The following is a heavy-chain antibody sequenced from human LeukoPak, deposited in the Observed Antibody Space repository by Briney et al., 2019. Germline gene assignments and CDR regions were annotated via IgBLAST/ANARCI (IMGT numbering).Heavy chain of an antibody. CDR1: GGSISGYF. J-gene: IGHJ4*02. CDR3: ARISGTFYIDY. Sequence: SETLSLTCTVSGGSISGYFWSWIRQPAGKGLEWIGRIYSSGRTNYNPSLKSRVTMLVDTSKNQFSLKLSSVTAADTAVYYCARISGTFYIDYWGQGTLVTVSS. CDR2: IYSSGRT. V-gene: IGHV4-4*07. D-gene: IGHD6-13*01.